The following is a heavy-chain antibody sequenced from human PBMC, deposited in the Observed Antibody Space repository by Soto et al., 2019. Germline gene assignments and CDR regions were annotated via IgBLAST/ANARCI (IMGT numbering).Heavy chain of an antibody. D-gene: IGHD5-18*01. J-gene: IGHJ5*02. V-gene: IGHV3-21*04. CDR3: ANYATVRGYSYGYS. CDR1: GFTFSGYN. Sequence: GGSLRLSCAASGFTFSGYNMNWVRQAPGKGLEWVSSISSSSSYIYYADSVKGRFTISRDNAKNTLYLQMNSLRAEDTAVYYCANYATVRGYSYGYSWGQGTLVTVSS. CDR2: ISSSSSYI.